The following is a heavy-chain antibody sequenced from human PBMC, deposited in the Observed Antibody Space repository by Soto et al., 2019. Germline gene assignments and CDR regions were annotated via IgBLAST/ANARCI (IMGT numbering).Heavy chain of an antibody. CDR3: ARRQQLVLKADYYYGMDV. CDR2: IWYDGSNK. J-gene: IGHJ6*02. CDR1: GFTFSSYG. V-gene: IGHV3-33*01. Sequence: GGSLRLSCAASGFTFSSYGMHWVRQAPGKGLEWVAVIWYDGSNKYYADSVKGRFTISRDNSKNTLYLQMNSLRAEDTALYYCARRQQLVLKADYYYGMDVWGQGTTVTVSS. D-gene: IGHD6-13*01.